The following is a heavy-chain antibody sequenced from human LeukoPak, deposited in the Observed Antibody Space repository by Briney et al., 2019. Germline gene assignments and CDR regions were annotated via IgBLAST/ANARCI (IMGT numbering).Heavy chain of an antibody. Sequence: SETLSLTGTVSGGSISSGDYYWIWIRQPPGKGLEWIGYIYYRGSTYYNPSLKSRVTISVDTSKNQFSLKLSSVTAADTAVYYCARVARDSSSYYDWGTSPRYYFDYWGQGTLVTVSS. J-gene: IGHJ4*02. CDR1: GGSISSGDYY. D-gene: IGHD3-22*01. CDR3: ARVARDSSSYYDWGTSPRYYFDY. CDR2: IYYRGST. V-gene: IGHV4-30-4*01.